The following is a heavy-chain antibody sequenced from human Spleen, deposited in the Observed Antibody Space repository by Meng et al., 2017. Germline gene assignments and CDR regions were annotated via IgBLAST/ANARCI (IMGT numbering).Heavy chain of an antibody. J-gene: IGHJ5*02. D-gene: IGHD5-12*01. CDR3: AKDRRGYSYGPFTS. CDR2: ISGSDYTT. V-gene: IGHV3-23*04. CDR1: GFTVSTYA. Sequence: VEFVGAGGGWHQPGGAPESVCAAHGFTVSTYAMTWVRQASGKGLEWVSVISGSDYTTYYADSVKGRFTTSRDNSKNTLYLQMNSLRADDTAVYYCAKDRRGYSYGPFTSWGQGTLVTVSS.